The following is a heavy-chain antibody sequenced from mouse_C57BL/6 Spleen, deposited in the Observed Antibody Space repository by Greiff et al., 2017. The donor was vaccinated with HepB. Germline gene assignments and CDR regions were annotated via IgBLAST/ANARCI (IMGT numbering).Heavy chain of an antibody. V-gene: IGHV1-15*01. Sequence: VKLVESGAELVRPGASVTLSCKASGYTFTDYEMHWVKQTPVHGLEWIGAIDPETGGTAYNQKFKGKAILTADKSSSTAYMELRSLTSEDSAVYYCTRSGLGRGAFDYWGQGTTLTVSS. CDR1: GYTFTDYE. J-gene: IGHJ2*01. CDR2: IDPETGGT. CDR3: TRSGLGRGAFDY. D-gene: IGHD4-1*01.